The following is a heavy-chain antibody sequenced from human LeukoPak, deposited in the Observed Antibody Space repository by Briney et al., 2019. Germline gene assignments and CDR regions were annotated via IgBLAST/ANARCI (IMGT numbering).Heavy chain of an antibody. CDR2: IYFTGTT. CDR1: GGSISIYY. D-gene: IGHD1-1*01. Sequence: PSETLSLTCTVSGGSISIYYWTWVRQPPGKGLEWIGYIYFTGTTNYNPSLKSRVTVSVDTSKNQFSLNLSSVTAADTAVYYCARGGLQLDYWGQGTLVTVSS. V-gene: IGHV4-59*01. CDR3: ARGGLQLDY. J-gene: IGHJ4*02.